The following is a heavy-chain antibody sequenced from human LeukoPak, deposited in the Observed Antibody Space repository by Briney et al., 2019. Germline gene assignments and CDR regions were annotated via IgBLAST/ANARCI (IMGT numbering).Heavy chain of an antibody. D-gene: IGHD3-10*01. V-gene: IGHV1-69*06. CDR3: ARDRGWVVRGSLTLPGWGAFDI. J-gene: IGHJ3*02. CDR1: GGTFSSYA. CDR2: IIPIFGTA. Sequence: SVKVSCKASGGTFSSYAISWVRQAPGQGLEWMGGIIPIFGTANYAQKFQGRVTITADKSTSTAYMEPSSLRSEDAAVYYCARDRGWVVRGSLTLPGWGAFDIWGQGTMVTVSS.